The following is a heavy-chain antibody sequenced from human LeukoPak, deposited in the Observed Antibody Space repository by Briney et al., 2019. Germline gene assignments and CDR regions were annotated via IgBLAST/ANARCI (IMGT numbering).Heavy chain of an antibody. CDR3: AKDPLVSSQEYFDY. CDR2: ISGSGGST. J-gene: IGHJ4*02. V-gene: IGHV3-23*01. CDR1: GFTFTSYA. D-gene: IGHD2-2*01. Sequence: GGSLRLSCAASGFTFTSYAMSWVRQAPGKRLEWVSAISGSGGSTYYAESVKGRFTISRGNSKNTLYLQMNSLRAEDTAVYYCAKDPLVSSQEYFDYWGQGTLVTVSS.